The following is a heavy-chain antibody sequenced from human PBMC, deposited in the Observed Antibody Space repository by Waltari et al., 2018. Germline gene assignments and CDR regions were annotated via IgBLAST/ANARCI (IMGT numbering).Heavy chain of an antibody. J-gene: IGHJ5*02. V-gene: IGHV4-59*01. D-gene: IGHD5-18*01. CDR2: IYYSGST. CDR1: GGSISSYY. Sequence: QVQLPESGPGLVKPSETLSRTCTVSGGSISSYYWSWIRQPPGKGLEWIGYIYYSGSTNYNPSLKSRVTISVDTSKNQFSLKLSSVTAADTAVYYCARGFSYGTPSWFDPWGQGTLVTVSS. CDR3: ARGFSYGTPSWFDP.